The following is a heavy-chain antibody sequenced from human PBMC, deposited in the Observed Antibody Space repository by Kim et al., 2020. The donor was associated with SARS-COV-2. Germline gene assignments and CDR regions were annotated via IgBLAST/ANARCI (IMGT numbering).Heavy chain of an antibody. D-gene: IGHD3-10*01. Sequence: GGSLRLSCAASGFTFSSYGMHWVRQAPGKWLEWVAVISYDGSNKYYADSVKGRFTISRDNSKNTLYLQMNSLRAEDTAVYYCAKLIRSGTPGPTYYYYGMDVWGQGTTVTVSS. V-gene: IGHV3-30*18. CDR2: ISYDGSNK. CDR1: GFTFSSYG. J-gene: IGHJ6*02. CDR3: AKLIRSGTPGPTYYYYGMDV.